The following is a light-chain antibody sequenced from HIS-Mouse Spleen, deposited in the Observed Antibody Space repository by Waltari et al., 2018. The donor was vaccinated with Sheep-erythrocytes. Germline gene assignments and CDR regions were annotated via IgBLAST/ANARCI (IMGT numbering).Light chain of an antibody. V-gene: IGLV2-11*01. J-gene: IGLJ2*01. CDR3: AAWDDSLNGVV. CDR1: SSDVGGYND. CDR2: DVS. Sequence: QSALTQPRSVSGSPGQSVTIPCTGTSSDVGGYNDVSWYQQHPGKAPKLMIDDVSKRPSGVPDRFSGSKSGNTASLTISGLQSEYEADYYCAAWDDSLNGVVFGGGTKLTVL.